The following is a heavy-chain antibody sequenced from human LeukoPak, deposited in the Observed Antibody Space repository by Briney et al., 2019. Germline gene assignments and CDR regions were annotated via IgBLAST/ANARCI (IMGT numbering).Heavy chain of an antibody. V-gene: IGHV1-8*02. Sequence: ASVKVSCKASGGTFSSYAISWVRQATGQGLEWMGWMNPNSGNAGYAQKFQGRVTMTRNTSISTAYMELSSLRSEDTAVYYCARTAGEHWGQGTLVTVSS. CDR3: ARTAGEH. CDR2: MNPNSGNA. CDR1: GGTFSSYA. J-gene: IGHJ1*01.